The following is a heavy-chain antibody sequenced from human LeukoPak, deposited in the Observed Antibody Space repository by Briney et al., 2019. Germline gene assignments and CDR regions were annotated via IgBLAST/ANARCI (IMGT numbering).Heavy chain of an antibody. CDR1: GFTFSSYA. D-gene: IGHD6-19*01. V-gene: IGHV3-30-3*01. CDR2: ISYDGSNK. CDR3: ARDKSYSSGSYYFDY. J-gene: IGHJ4*02. Sequence: GGSLRLSCAASGFTFSSYAMHWVRQAPGKELEWVAVISYDGSNKYYADSVKGRFTISRDNSKNTLYLQMNSLRAEDTAVYYCARDKSYSSGSYYFDYWGQGTLVTVSS.